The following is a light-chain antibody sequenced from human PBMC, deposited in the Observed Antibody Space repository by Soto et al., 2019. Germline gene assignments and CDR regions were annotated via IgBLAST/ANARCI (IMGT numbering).Light chain of an antibody. CDR2: DAS. Sequence: DIQMTQSPSSLSASVGDRVTITCQASQDISNYLNWYQQKPGKAPKLLIYDASNLETGVPSRFSGSGSGTDFTFTISSLQPEDIATYYCQQYDNPPPWITFGQGTRLEIK. CDR1: QDISNY. CDR3: QQYDNPPPWIT. V-gene: IGKV1-33*01. J-gene: IGKJ5*01.